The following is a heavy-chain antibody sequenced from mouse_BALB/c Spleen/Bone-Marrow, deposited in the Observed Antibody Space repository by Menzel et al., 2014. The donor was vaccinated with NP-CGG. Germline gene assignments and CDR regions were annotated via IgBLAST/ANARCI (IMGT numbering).Heavy chain of an antibody. D-gene: IGHD3-2*01. J-gene: IGHJ2*01. V-gene: IGHV1-15*01. CDR1: GYTFIDYE. Sequence: QVQLQQSGAELVRPGASVKLSCKALGYTFIDYEIHWVKQTPVHGLEWIGAIHPGSGGTAYNQKFKGKATLTADKYSSTVYMELSSLTSEDSVVHYCARLRQLGLRTIDYWGQGTTLTVSS. CDR3: ARLRQLGLRTIDY. CDR2: IHPGSGGT.